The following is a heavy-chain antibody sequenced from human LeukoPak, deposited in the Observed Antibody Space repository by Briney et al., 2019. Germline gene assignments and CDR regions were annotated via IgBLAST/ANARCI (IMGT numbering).Heavy chain of an antibody. V-gene: IGHV3-23*01. CDR2: ISGSGGST. CDR3: AREKEGYCSRTSCYLDYYYYYMDV. J-gene: IGHJ6*03. Sequence: GGSLRLSCAASGFTFSSYAMSWVRQAPGKGLEWVSAISGSGGSTYYADSVKGRFTISRDNSKNTLYLQMNSLRAEDTAVYYCAREKEGYCSRTSCYLDYYYYYMDVWGKGTTVTISS. CDR1: GFTFSSYA. D-gene: IGHD2-2*01.